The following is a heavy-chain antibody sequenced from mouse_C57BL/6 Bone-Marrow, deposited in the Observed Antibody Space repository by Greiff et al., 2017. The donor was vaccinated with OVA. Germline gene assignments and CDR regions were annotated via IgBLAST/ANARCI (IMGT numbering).Heavy chain of an antibody. Sequence: VKLMESGPGLVQPSQSLSITCTVSGFSLTSYGVHWVRQSPGKGLEWLGVIWSGGSTDYNAAFISRLSISKDNSKSQVFFKMNSLQADDTAIYYCARNCITTVVAPYAMDYWGQGTSVTVSS. D-gene: IGHD1-1*01. J-gene: IGHJ4*01. CDR2: IWSGGST. V-gene: IGHV2-2*01. CDR3: ARNCITTVVAPYAMDY. CDR1: GFSLTSYG.